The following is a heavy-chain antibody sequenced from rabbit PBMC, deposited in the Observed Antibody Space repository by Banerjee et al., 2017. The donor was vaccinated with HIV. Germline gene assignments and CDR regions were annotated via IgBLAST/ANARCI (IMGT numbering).Heavy chain of an antibody. CDR2: INAITGKA. CDR3: ARDTGSSFSSYGMDL. D-gene: IGHD8-1*01. V-gene: IGHV1S45*01. CDR1: GFPFSEKAV. Sequence: QEQLEESGGGLVKPEGSLTLTCKASGFPFSEKAVMCWVRQAPGKGLTWIACINAITGKAIYASWAKGRFTFSRTSSTTVTLQMTSLTVADTATYFCARDTGSSFSSYGMDLWGPGTLVTVS. J-gene: IGHJ6*01.